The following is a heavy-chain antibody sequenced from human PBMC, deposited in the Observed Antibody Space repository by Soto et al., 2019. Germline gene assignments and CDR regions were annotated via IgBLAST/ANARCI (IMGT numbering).Heavy chain of an antibody. CDR2: TSSSGGTR. V-gene: IGHV3-11*01. D-gene: IGHD1-1*01. CDR1: RFAFSDYH. J-gene: IGHJ4*02. CDR3: ARVPLSANYYTDY. Sequence: PGGSLRLSCAASRFAFSDYHMSWIRQAPGKGLEWVSYTSSSGGTRYYADSVKGRFTVSRDNAKNSLYLQMNSLRAEDTAVYYCARVPLSANYYTDYWGQGILVTVSS.